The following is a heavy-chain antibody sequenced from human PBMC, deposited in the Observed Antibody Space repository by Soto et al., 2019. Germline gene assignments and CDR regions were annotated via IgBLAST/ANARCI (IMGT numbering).Heavy chain of an antibody. Sequence: EVQLLESGGGLVQPGGSLRLSCAASGFTFSSYAMSWVRPAPGKGLEWVSAISGSGGSTYYADSVKGRFTISRDNSKNTLYLQMNGRRAEDTAVDYCARGLSSGRYYYGMDVWGQGTTVTV. V-gene: IGHV3-23*01. J-gene: IGHJ6*02. CDR1: GFTFSSYA. CDR3: ARGLSSGRYYYGMDV. CDR2: ISGSGGST. D-gene: IGHD3-22*01.